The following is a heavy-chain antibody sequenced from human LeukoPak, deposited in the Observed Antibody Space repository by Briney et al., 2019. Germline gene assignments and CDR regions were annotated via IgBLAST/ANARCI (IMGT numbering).Heavy chain of an antibody. D-gene: IGHD6-6*01. V-gene: IGHV3-7*03. CDR1: GFPFSSYW. CDR3: ARDHSSSSVIDY. Sequence: GGSLRLSCATSGFPFSSYWMSWVRQAPGKGLEWVANIKQDGSEKYYVDSVKGRFTISRDNAKNSLYLQMNSLRAEDTAVYYCARDHSSSSVIDYWGQGTLVTVSS. J-gene: IGHJ4*02. CDR2: IKQDGSEK.